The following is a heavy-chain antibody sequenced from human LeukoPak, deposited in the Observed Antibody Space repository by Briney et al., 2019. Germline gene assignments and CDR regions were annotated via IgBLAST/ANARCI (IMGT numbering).Heavy chain of an antibody. J-gene: IGHJ4*02. D-gene: IGHD3-3*01. CDR3: VKRGSDGGPYFFDY. CDR1: GFTFSTYP. Sequence: GGSLRLSCGASGFTFSTYPMHWVRQAPGKGLEWVAAISKEGSNKYYADSVKGRYTISRDSSTNMLYLEMNSLSGEDTAVYYCVKRGSDGGPYFFDYWGPGTLFTVSS. V-gene: IGHV3-30*18. CDR2: ISKEGSNK.